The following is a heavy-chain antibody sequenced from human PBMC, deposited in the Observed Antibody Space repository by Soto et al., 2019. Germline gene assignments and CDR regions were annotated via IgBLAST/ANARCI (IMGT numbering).Heavy chain of an antibody. Sequence: PGGSLRLSCAASGFTFSSYGMHWVRQAPGKGLEWVAVISYDGSNKYYADSVKGRFTISRDNSKNTLYLQMNSLRAEDTAVYYCAKTKGWLQPIDYWGQGTLVTVSS. D-gene: IGHD5-18*01. CDR2: ISYDGSNK. J-gene: IGHJ4*02. CDR1: GFTFSSYG. V-gene: IGHV3-30*18. CDR3: AKTKGWLQPIDY.